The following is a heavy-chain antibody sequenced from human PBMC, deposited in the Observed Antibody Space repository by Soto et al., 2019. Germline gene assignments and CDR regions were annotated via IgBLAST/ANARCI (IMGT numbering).Heavy chain of an antibody. CDR3: ARGTVLTLETGYFDY. V-gene: IGHV3-30-3*01. Sequence: HPGGSLRLSCAASGFTFSSYAMHWVRQAPGKGLEWVAVISYDGSNKYYADSVKGRFTISRDNSKNTLYLQMNSLRAEDTAVYYCARGTVLTLETGYFDYWGQGTLVTVSS. J-gene: IGHJ4*02. CDR2: ISYDGSNK. CDR1: GFTFSSYA. D-gene: IGHD3-3*01.